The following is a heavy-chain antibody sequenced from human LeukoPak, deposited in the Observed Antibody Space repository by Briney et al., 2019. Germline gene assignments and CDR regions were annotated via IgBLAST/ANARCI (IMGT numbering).Heavy chain of an antibody. Sequence: PGGSLRLSCAASGFTFSSYWMSWVRLAPGKGLEWVANIKQDGSEKYYVDSVKGRFTISRDNAKNSLYLQMNSLRAEDTAVYHCARDATTNYYDSSGYLDYWGQGTLVTVSS. CDR3: ARDATTNYYDSSGYLDY. V-gene: IGHV3-7*01. D-gene: IGHD3-22*01. CDR1: GFTFSSYW. J-gene: IGHJ4*02. CDR2: IKQDGSEK.